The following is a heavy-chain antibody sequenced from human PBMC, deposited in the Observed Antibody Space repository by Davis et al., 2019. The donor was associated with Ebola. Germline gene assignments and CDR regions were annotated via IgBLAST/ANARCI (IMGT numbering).Heavy chain of an antibody. Sequence: PGGSLRLSCAASGFTFSSYAMHWVRQAPGKGLEWVAVISYDGSNKYYADSVKGRFTISRDNSKNTLYLQMNSLRAEDTAVYYCLYGMDVWGQGTTVTVSS. V-gene: IGHV3-30-3*01. CDR2: ISYDGSNK. J-gene: IGHJ6*02. CDR1: GFTFSSYA. CDR3: LYGMDV.